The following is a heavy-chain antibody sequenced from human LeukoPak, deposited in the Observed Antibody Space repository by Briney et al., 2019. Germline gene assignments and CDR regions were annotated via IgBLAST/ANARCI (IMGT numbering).Heavy chain of an antibody. J-gene: IGHJ6*02. D-gene: IGHD6-19*01. Sequence: GGSLRLSCAASGFTFDDYAMHWVRQAPGKGLEWVSGISWNSGSIGYADSVKGRFTISRDNAKNSLYLQMNSLRAEDTALYYCAKELYSSGWYGEDYYYGMDVWGQGTTVTVSS. CDR1: GFTFDDYA. V-gene: IGHV3-9*01. CDR3: AKELYSSGWYGEDYYYGMDV. CDR2: ISWNSGSI.